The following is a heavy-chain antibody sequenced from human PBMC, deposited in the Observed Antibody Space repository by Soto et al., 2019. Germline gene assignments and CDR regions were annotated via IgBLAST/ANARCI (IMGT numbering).Heavy chain of an antibody. J-gene: IGHJ4*02. CDR1: GYSFTTYW. Sequence: EVQLVQSGSEVKKPGESLKISCKGSGYSFTTYWIGWVRQMPGKGLEWMAVIYTPDSNAKYSPSFQGQVTISADRSITTAYLQWRSLKASDTAMYYCAISGSSGAFDYWGQGTLVSVSS. CDR2: IYTPDSNA. D-gene: IGHD3-10*01. V-gene: IGHV5-51*03. CDR3: AISGSSGAFDY.